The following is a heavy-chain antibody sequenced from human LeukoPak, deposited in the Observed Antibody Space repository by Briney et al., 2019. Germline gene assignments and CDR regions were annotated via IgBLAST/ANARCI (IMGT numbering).Heavy chain of an antibody. Sequence: GGSLRLSCAASGFTFSSYWMHWVRQAPGKGLVWVSRINSDGSSTSYADSVKGRFTISRDNAKNTLYLQMNSLTAEDTAVYYCARELTMVRGGTYYYYGMDVWGQGTTVTVSS. CDR1: GFTFSSYW. J-gene: IGHJ6*02. CDR3: ARELTMVRGGTYYYYGMDV. CDR2: INSDGSST. V-gene: IGHV3-74*01. D-gene: IGHD3-10*01.